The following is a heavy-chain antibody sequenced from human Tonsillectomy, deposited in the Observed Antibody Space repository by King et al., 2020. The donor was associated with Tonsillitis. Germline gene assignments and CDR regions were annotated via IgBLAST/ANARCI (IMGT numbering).Heavy chain of an antibody. V-gene: IGHV3-9*01. Sequence: DVQLVESGGGLVQPGRSLRLSCAASGFTFDDYAMHWVRHAPGKGLEWVSGISWNSGSIGYADSVKGRFTISRDNAKNSLYLQMNSLRAEDTALYYCAKDYTAMVKYYFDYWGQGTLVTVSS. CDR1: GFTFDDYA. CDR2: ISWNSGSI. J-gene: IGHJ4*02. CDR3: AKDYTAMVKYYFDY. D-gene: IGHD5-18*01.